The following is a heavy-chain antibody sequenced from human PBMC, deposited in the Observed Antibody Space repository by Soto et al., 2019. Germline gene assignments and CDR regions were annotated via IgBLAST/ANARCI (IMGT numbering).Heavy chain of an antibody. J-gene: IGHJ6*02. D-gene: IGHD3-3*01. Sequence: GGSLRLSCAASGFTVSSNYMSWVRQAPGKGLEWVSVIYSGGSTYYADSVKGRFTISRDNSKNTLYLQMNSLRAEDTAVYYCGRELWSGYYTHYYYYYGMDVWGQGTTVTVSS. CDR1: GFTVSSNY. CDR2: IYSGGST. CDR3: GRELWSGYYTHYYYYYGMDV. V-gene: IGHV3-53*01.